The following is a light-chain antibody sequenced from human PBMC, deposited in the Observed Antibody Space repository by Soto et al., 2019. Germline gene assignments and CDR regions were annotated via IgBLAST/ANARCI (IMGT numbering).Light chain of an antibody. CDR1: RSISSW. CDR3: QQYNSYS. Sequence: DIQTTQSPSTLSASVGDRVTITCRASRSISSWLAWYQQKPGKAPKLLIYDASSLESGVPSRFSGSGSGTEFTLTISSLQPDDFATYYCQQYNSYSFGGGTKVEIK. V-gene: IGKV1-5*01. J-gene: IGKJ4*01. CDR2: DAS.